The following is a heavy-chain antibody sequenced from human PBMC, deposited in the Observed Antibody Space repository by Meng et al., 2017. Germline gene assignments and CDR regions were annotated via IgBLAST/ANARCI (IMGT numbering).Heavy chain of an antibody. V-gene: IGHV4-34*01. Sequence: SETLSLTCAVYGGSFSGYYWSGIRQPPGKGLEWSGEINHSGSTNYNPSLKSRVTISVDTSKNQFSLTLSSVPAADTAVYYCASFSVGERQFDYWGQGTLVTVSS. D-gene: IGHD1-1*01. J-gene: IGHJ4*02. CDR2: INHSGST. CDR1: GGSFSGYY. CDR3: ASFSVGERQFDY.